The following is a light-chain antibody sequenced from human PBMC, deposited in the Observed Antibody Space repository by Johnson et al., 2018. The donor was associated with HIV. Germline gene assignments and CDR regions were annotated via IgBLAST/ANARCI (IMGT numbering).Light chain of an antibody. J-gene: IGLJ1*01. CDR1: SSNIGNNY. CDR2: DNN. V-gene: IGLV1-51*01. Sequence: QSVLTQPPSVSAAPGQKVTISCSGSSSNIGNNYVSWYQQVPGTAPKLLIFDNNKRPSGIPDRFSASKSGTSATLGITGLQTGDEADYYCGTWDSSLSAYVFGTGTTVIVL. CDR3: GTWDSSLSAYV.